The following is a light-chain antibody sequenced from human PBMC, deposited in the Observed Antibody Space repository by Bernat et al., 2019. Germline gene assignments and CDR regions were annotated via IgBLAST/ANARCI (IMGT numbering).Light chain of an antibody. Sequence: NFMLTQPHSVSESPGKTVTISCTRSSGTIASSSVQWYPQRPGGAPTPCIYENNQRHTGVPDRFSGSLDSSSNSASLTISGLKTEDEADYSCQSYANSIWVFGGGTRLTVL. CDR1: SGTIASSS. V-gene: IGLV6-57*04. CDR2: ENN. CDR3: QSYANSIWV. J-gene: IGLJ3*02.